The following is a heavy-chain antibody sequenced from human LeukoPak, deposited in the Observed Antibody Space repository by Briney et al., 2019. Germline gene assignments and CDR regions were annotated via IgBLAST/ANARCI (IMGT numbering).Heavy chain of an antibody. CDR3: AELGITMIGGV. J-gene: IGHJ6*04. V-gene: IGHV3-48*03. CDR2: ISSSGSTI. Sequence: PGGSLRFSCAASGFTFDDYGMSWVRQAPGKGLEWVSYISSSGSTIYYADSVKGRFTISRDNAKNSLYLQMNSLRAEDTAVYYCAELGITMIGGVWGKGTTVTISS. D-gene: IGHD3-10*02. CDR1: GFTFDDYG.